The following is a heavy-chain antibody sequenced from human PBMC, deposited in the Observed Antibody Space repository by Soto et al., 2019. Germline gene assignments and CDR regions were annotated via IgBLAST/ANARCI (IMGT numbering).Heavy chain of an antibody. D-gene: IGHD6-19*01. CDR2: VSAAIGYT. CDR3: AKGRSIAVPEGS. Sequence: QVQLVQSGPEMKKPGASVKVSCKGSGFIFTNYGFNWVRQAPGQGLEWVGWVSAAIGYTRSAQKFQDRLIMTTDSSTITAYMELRGLGPDDTALYYCAKGRSIAVPEGSWGQGTLVTVSS. J-gene: IGHJ5*02. V-gene: IGHV1-18*01. CDR1: GFIFTNYG.